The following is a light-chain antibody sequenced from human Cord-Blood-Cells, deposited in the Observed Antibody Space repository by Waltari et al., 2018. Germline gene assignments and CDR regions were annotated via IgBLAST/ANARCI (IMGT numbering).Light chain of an antibody. J-gene: IGKJ4*01. CDR1: QSVSSSY. Sequence: EIVLTQSPGPLSLSPGERATLSSRASQSVSSSYLAWYQQKPGQAPRLLIYGASSRASGIPDRVSGRGSGTDFTLTISRLEPEEFAVYYCQQDGSSPLTFGGGTKVEIK. CDR3: QQDGSSPLT. CDR2: GAS. V-gene: IGKV3-20*01.